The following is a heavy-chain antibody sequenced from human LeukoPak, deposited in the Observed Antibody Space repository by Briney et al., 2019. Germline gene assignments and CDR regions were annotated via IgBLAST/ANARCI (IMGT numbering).Heavy chain of an antibody. Sequence: SETLSLTCTVSGGSISSGSYYWSWIRQPAGKGLEWIGRIYTSGSTNYNPSLKSRVTISVDTSKNQFSLKLSSVTAADTAVYYCARDSDYWGQGTLVTVSS. CDR3: ARDSDY. J-gene: IGHJ4*02. CDR2: IYTSGST. CDR1: GGSISSGSYY. V-gene: IGHV4-61*02.